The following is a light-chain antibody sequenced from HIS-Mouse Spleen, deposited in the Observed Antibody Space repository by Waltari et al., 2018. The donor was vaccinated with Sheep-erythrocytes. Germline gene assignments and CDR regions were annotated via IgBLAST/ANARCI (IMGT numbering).Light chain of an antibody. V-gene: IGLV2-23*01. Sequence: QSALTQPASVSGSPGQSITISCTGTSSDLGSYNLVSWYQQHPGKAPKLMIYEGSRRPSGVSNRFSASKSGNTASLTISGLQAEDEADYYCCSYAGSSTPWVFGGGTKLTVL. CDR1: SSDLGSYNL. J-gene: IGLJ3*02. CDR3: CSYAGSSTPWV. CDR2: EGS.